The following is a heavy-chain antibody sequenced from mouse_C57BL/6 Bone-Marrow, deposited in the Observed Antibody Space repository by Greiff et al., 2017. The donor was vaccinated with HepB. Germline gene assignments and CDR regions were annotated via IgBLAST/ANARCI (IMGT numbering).Heavy chain of an antibody. V-gene: IGHV1-54*01. D-gene: IGHD2-2*01. Sequence: QVQLQQSGAELVRPGTSVKVSCKASGYAFTNYLIEWVKQRPGQGLEWIGVINPGSGGTNYNEKFKGKATLTADKSSSTAYMQLSSLTSEDSAVYFCARGEEGVYGYDGVDYWGQGTTLTVSS. CDR3: ARGEEGVYGYDGVDY. CDR2: INPGSGGT. CDR1: GYAFTNYL. J-gene: IGHJ2*01.